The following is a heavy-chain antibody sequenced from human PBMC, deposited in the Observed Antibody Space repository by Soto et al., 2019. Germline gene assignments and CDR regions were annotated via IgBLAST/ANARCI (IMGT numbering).Heavy chain of an antibody. J-gene: IGHJ5*02. Sequence: QVQLVQSGAEVKKPGSSVKVSCKASGGTFSSYAISWVRQAPGQGLEWMGGIIPIFGTANYAQKFQGRVTITADKSTSTAYMELGSLRSEDTAVYYCAREEYYDILTGRNWFDPWGQGTLVTVSS. CDR1: GGTFSSYA. CDR3: AREEYYDILTGRNWFDP. V-gene: IGHV1-69*06. CDR2: IIPIFGTA. D-gene: IGHD3-9*01.